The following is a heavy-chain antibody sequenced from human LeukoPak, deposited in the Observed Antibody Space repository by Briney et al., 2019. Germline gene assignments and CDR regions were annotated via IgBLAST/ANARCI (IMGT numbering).Heavy chain of an antibody. CDR2: IYHSGST. Sequence: SETLSLTCTVSDYSISSGHYWGWIRQPPGKGLEWIGSIYHSGSTYYNPSLKSRVTISVDTSKNQVSLKLSSVTAADSAVYYCARHYDPQPFDVFDIWGQGTMVTVSS. V-gene: IGHV4-38-2*02. J-gene: IGHJ3*02. CDR3: ARHYDPQPFDVFDI. D-gene: IGHD3-3*01. CDR1: DYSISSGHY.